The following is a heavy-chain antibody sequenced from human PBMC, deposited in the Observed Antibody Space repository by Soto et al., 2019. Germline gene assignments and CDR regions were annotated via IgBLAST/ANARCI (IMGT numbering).Heavy chain of an antibody. D-gene: IGHD3-3*01. CDR2: IYYSGST. CDR3: AREGLDSRITIFGVVSDAFDI. V-gene: IGHV4-59*12. CDR1: GGSISSYY. J-gene: IGHJ3*02. Sequence: SETLSLTCTVSGGSISSYYWSRIRQPPGKGLEWIGYIYYSGSTNYNPSLKSRVTISVDTSKNQFSLKLSSVTAADTAVYYCAREGLDSRITIFGVVSDAFDIWGQGTMVTVS.